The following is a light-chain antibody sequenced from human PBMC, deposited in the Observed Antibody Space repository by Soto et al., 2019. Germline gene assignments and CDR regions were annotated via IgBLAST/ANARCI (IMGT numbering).Light chain of an antibody. V-gene: IGKV1-27*01. J-gene: IGKJ4*02. Sequence: DIQMTQSPPSLSASVGDRVTITCRASQVISNYLAWYQQRPGKAPKLQIFDASTLYPGVPSRFSGSGSGTDFTLTISRLQPVDVASYDCQAFNCAPRTLGEGTRVEIK. CDR2: DAS. CDR3: QAFNCAPRT. CDR1: QVISNY.